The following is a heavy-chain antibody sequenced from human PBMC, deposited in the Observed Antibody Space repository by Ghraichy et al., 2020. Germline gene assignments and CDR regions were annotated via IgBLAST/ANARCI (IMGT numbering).Heavy chain of an antibody. J-gene: IGHJ4*02. CDR3: ARIMRSGYGTDY. V-gene: IGHV4-39*01. Sequence: SQTLSLTCTVSGGSISSSSYYWGWIRQPPGKGLEWIGSIYYSGSTYYNPSLKSRVTISVDTSKNQFSLKLSSVTAADTAVYYCARIMRSGYGTDYWGQGTLVTVSS. CDR2: IYYSGST. D-gene: IGHD5-12*01. CDR1: GGSISSSSYY.